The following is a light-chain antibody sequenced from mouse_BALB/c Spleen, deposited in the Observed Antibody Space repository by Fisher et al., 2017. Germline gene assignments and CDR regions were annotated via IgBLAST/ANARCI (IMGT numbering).Light chain of an antibody. Sequence: IVITQTPAIMSASPGEKVTMTCSASSSVSYMYWYQQKPRSSPKPWIYLTSNLASGVPARFSGSGSGTSYSLTISRMEAEDAATYYCQQRSSYPFTFGSGTKLEIK. CDR2: LTS. CDR3: QQRSSYPFT. J-gene: IGKJ4*01. CDR1: SSVSY. V-gene: IGKV4-68*01.